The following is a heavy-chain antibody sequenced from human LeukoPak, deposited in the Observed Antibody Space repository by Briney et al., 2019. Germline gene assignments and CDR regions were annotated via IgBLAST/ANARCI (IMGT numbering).Heavy chain of an antibody. J-gene: IGHJ5*02. CDR1: GFTFSSYA. Sequence: GGSLRLSCAASGFTFSSYAMHWVRQAPGKGLEWVAVISYDGSNKYYADSVKGRFTISRDNSKNTLYLQMNSLRAEDTAVYYCARDSLAYYYDSSDSPWGQGTLVTVSS. CDR3: ARDSLAYYYDSSDSP. V-gene: IGHV3-30-3*01. D-gene: IGHD3-22*01. CDR2: ISYDGSNK.